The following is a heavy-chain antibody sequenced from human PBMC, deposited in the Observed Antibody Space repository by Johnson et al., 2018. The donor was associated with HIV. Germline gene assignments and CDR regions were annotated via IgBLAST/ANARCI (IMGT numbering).Heavy chain of an antibody. CDR3: ATSTASDAFDI. D-gene: IGHD1-1*01. V-gene: IGHV3-30-3*01. Sequence: VQLVESGGGVVPPGRSLRLSCAASGFTFSSYAMHWVRQAPGKGLEWVAVTPYDGSNKNYADSVKGRFTISRDNSKNTPYLQMDSLRAEDAAVYYCATSTASDAFDIWGQGTIVTVSS. CDR2: TPYDGSNK. CDR1: GFTFSSYA. J-gene: IGHJ3*02.